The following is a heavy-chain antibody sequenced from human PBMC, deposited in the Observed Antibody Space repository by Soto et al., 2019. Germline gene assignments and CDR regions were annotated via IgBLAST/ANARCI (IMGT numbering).Heavy chain of an antibody. Sequence: EVQLLEAGGGLVQPGGSLRLSCAAPGFTFSRYAMRWVRQAPGKGLEWDPSIKSDATTYYADAVKGRFTISRDNSKSTLFQQMSSLRAEDTALYFCAKMCASIGFAEYWGQGNLVTVSS. D-gene: IGHD2-15*01. CDR2: IKSDATT. CDR1: GFTFSRYA. V-gene: IGHV3-23*01. CDR3: AKMCASIGFAEY. J-gene: IGHJ4*02.